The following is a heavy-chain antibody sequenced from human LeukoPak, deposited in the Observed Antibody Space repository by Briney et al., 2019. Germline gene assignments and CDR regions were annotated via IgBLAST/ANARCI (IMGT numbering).Heavy chain of an antibody. CDR1: GYTFTGYY. CDR2: INPNSGAT. V-gene: IGHV1-2*06. Sequence: GASVKVSCKASGYTFTGYYMHWVRQAPGQGLEWMGRINPNSGATNYAQKFQGRVTMTRDTSISTAYMELSRLRSDDTPVYYCARPVEMATIIVYWGQGTLVTVSS. D-gene: IGHD5-24*01. CDR3: ARPVEMATIIVY. J-gene: IGHJ4*02.